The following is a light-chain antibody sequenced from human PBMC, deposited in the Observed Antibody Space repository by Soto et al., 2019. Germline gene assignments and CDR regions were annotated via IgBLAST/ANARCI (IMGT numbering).Light chain of an antibody. V-gene: IGKV3-20*01. Sequence: EIVLTQSPGTLSLSPGERATLSCRASQSVRSNLAWHQQRPGQAPRLLIYGTSNRATGIPDRFSGSGSETDFTLTISRLEPEDFAVYFCQQYVSAPLTFCGGTKVETK. J-gene: IGKJ4*01. CDR2: GTS. CDR3: QQYVSAPLT. CDR1: QSVRSN.